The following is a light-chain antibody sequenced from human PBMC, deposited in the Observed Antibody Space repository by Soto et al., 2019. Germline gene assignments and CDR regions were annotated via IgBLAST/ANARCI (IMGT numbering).Light chain of an antibody. V-gene: IGKV3-20*01. CDR3: QQYTGPPTN. CDR2: GAS. Sequence: IVMTQSPATLSVSPGERATLSGRASQSVSSNLAWYQQKPGQAPRLLIYGASSRAAGIPDRFSGSGSGTDFTLTITRLEPEDSAVYFCQQYTGPPTNFGQGTRLEIK. J-gene: IGKJ5*01. CDR1: QSVSSN.